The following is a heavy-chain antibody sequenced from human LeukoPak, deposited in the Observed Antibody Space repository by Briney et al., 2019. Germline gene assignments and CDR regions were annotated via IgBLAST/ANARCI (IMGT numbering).Heavy chain of an antibody. CDR3: ARSADGDYVDY. CDR2: INAGNGNT. Sequence: ASVKVSCKASGYTFTSYGISWVRQAPGQRLEWMGWINAGNGNTKYSQNFQGRVTITRDTSASTAYMELSSLRSEDTAVYYCARSADGDYVDYWGQGTLVTVSS. V-gene: IGHV1-3*01. CDR1: GYTFTSYG. J-gene: IGHJ4*02. D-gene: IGHD4-17*01.